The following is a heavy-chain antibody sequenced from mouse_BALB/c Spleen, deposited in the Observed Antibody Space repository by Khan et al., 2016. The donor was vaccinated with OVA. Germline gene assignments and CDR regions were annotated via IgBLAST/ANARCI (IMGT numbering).Heavy chain of an antibody. D-gene: IGHD2-14*01. V-gene: IGHV14-1*02. CDR1: GFNIKDYY. CDR2: IDPENGNT. CDR3: ARGEVRFAY. J-gene: IGHJ3*01. Sequence: VQLQQSGAEFVRPGALVKLSCKASGFNIKDYYMHWVKQRPEQGLEWIGWIDPENGNTIYDPKFQDKASIQADTSSNTAYLQLSSLTSEDTAVYYCARGEVRFAYWGQGTLVTVSA.